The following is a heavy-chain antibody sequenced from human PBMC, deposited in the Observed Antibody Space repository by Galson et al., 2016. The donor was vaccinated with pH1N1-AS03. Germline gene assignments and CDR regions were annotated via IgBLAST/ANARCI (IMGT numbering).Heavy chain of an antibody. CDR1: GFTFTNYL. V-gene: IGHV3-7*03. D-gene: IGHD3-22*01. J-gene: IGHJ4*02. Sequence: SLRLSCAASGFTFTNYLMTWVRQAPGKGLEWVANIKHDGGEKYYVDSVKGRFPISRDNAKNSLYLQMNSLRLEDTAVYFCARRSRDDGSGYYTDYDYFDLWGQGTLVTASS. CDR2: IKHDGGEK. CDR3: ARRSRDDGSGYYTDYDYFDL.